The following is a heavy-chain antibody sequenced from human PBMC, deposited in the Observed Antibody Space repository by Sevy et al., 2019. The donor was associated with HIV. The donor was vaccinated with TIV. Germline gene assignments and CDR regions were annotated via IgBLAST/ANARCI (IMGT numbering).Heavy chain of an antibody. CDR1: GFSLTTSGVG. CDR3: AHRPYGDYVGGFDV. V-gene: IGHV2-5*02. Sequence: SGPTLVNPTQTLTLTCTFSGFSLTTSGVGVGWIRQPPGKALELLALIYWDDDKYYSPSLKSRLTIPKDTSKNQVVLRMTNMDPVDTATYFCAHRPYGDYVGGFDVWGQGTLVTVSS. CDR2: IYWDDDK. D-gene: IGHD4-17*01. J-gene: IGHJ3*01.